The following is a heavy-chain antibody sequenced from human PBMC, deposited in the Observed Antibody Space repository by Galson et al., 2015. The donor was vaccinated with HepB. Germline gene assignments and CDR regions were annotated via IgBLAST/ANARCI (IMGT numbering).Heavy chain of an antibody. CDR2: ISWDGGST. D-gene: IGHD1-26*01. Sequence: SLRLSCAASGFTFDDYTMHWVRQAPGKGLEWVSLISWDGGSTYYADSVKGRFTISRDNSKNSLYLQMNSLRTEDTALYYCAKDHDSGSYSAFDYWGQGTLVTVSS. V-gene: IGHV3-43*01. CDR1: GFTFDDYT. CDR3: AKDHDSGSYSAFDY. J-gene: IGHJ4*02.